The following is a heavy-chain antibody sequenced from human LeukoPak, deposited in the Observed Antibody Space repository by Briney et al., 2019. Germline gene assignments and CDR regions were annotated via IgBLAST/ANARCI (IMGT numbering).Heavy chain of an antibody. D-gene: IGHD1-1*01. J-gene: IGHJ5*02. CDR2: ISGSADAT. Sequence: GGSLRLSCAASGFTFSRYVMSWVRQAPGKWPQWVSAISGSADATYYAASVKGRFTISRDNSNSTLYLQMSSLRAGDTAIYYCARTPGGNEFDPWGQGTLVTVSS. CDR3: ARTPGGNEFDP. V-gene: IGHV3-23*01. CDR1: GFTFSRYV.